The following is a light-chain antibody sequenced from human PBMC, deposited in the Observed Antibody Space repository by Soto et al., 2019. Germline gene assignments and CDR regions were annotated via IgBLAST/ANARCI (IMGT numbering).Light chain of an antibody. CDR1: QSISSN. CDR3: QQYGSSPIT. Sequence: EIVMTQSPATLSVSPGERATLSCRASQSISSNLAWYQQKPGQAPRLLIYDASNRATGIPARFSGTGSETDFTLTISRLEPEDFAVYYCQQYGSSPITFGQGTRLEIK. V-gene: IGKV3-20*01. CDR2: DAS. J-gene: IGKJ5*01.